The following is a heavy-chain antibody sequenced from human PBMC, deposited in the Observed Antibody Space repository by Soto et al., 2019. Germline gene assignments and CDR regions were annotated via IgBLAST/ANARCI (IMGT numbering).Heavy chain of an antibody. D-gene: IGHD3-16*01. V-gene: IGHV1-3*01. Sequence: QVQLVQSGAEAKKPGASVKVSCKASGYTFTDYAIHWVRQAPGQGLEWMGWINVGNGNTGYSRKFQGRVTNARDMSASTAYIEVTSLTSEDTAIYYCARSSGGVYGIIIEGTNWFAPWGQGTLVTVSS. CDR1: GYTFTDYA. J-gene: IGHJ5*02. CDR3: ARSSGGVYGIIIEGTNWFAP. CDR2: INVGNGNT.